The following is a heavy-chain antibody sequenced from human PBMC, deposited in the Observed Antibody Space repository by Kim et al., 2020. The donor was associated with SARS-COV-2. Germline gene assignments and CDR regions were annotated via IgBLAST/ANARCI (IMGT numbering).Heavy chain of an antibody. D-gene: IGHD3-3*01. CDR1: GFTFSSYG. Sequence: GGSLRLSCAASGFTFSSYGMHWVRQAPGKGLEWVAVISYDGSNKYYVDSVKGRFTISRDNSKNTLYLQMNSLRAEDTAVYYCAKDSHLYYDFWSGQNFDYWGQGTLVTVSS. J-gene: IGHJ4*02. CDR3: AKDSHLYYDFWSGQNFDY. CDR2: ISYDGSNK. V-gene: IGHV3-30*18.